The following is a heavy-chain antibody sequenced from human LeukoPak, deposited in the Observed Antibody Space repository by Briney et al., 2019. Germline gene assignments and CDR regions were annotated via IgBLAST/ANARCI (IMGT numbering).Heavy chain of an antibody. J-gene: IGHJ6*02. CDR2: ISYDGSNK. V-gene: IGHV3-30-3*01. Sequence: GGSLRLSCAASGFTFSSYAMHWVRQAPGKGLEWVAVISYDGSNKYYADSVKGRFTISRDNSKNTLYLQMNSLRAEDTAVYYCARYAPDYYYYYGMDVWGQGTTVTASS. CDR3: ARYAPDYYYYYGMDV. CDR1: GFTFSSYA.